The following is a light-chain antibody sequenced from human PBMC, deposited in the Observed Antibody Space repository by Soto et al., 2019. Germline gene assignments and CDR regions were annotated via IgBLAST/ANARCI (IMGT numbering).Light chain of an antibody. CDR2: GNN. J-gene: IGLJ3*02. Sequence: QSVLTQPPSVSGAPGQRVTISCTGSNSNIGTKFDVHWYQQDPGAAPKLLIFGNNNRPSGVPDRFSGSKSGTSASLAISGLQAEDEADYYCQSYDSSLSASVFGGGTKLTVL. CDR1: NSNIGTKFD. V-gene: IGLV1-40*01. CDR3: QSYDSSLSASV.